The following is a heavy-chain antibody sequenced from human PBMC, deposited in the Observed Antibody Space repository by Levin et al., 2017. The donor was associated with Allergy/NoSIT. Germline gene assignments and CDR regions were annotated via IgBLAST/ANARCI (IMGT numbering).Heavy chain of an antibody. CDR2: IYYSGST. J-gene: IGHJ4*02. V-gene: IGHV4-39*01. D-gene: IGHD3-10*01. CDR3: ARTGGNIITLAVDY. CDR1: GGSISSSSYY. Sequence: ASETLSLTCTVSGGSISSSSYYWGWIRQPPGKGLEWIGSIYYSGSTYYNPSLKSRVTISVDTSKNQFSLKLSSVTAADTAVYYCARTGGNIITLAVDYWGQGTLVTVSS.